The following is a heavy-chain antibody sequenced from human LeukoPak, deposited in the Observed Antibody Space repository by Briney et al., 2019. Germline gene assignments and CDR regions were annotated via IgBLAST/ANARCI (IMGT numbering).Heavy chain of an antibody. D-gene: IGHD3-3*01. CDR3: ASLVGGYYPPVEAFDV. V-gene: IGHV3-74*01. Sequence: GGSLRLSCAASGFSFKSCWMHWVRQAPGKELVWVSRINGDGSTTNYADSVRGRFTISRDNAKNTLYLQMNSLRADDSAVYFCASLVGGYYPPVEAFDVWGQGTMVTVSS. CDR1: GFSFKSCW. J-gene: IGHJ3*01. CDR2: INGDGSTT.